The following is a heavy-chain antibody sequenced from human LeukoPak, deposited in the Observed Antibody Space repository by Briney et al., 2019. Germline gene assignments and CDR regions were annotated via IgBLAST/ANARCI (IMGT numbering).Heavy chain of an antibody. CDR2: ISPSGTDI. J-gene: IGHJ4*02. D-gene: IGHD3-16*01. CDR1: GFTFTDTY. V-gene: IGHV3-11*01. CDR3: TTWGPNIPIY. Sequence: GGSLRLSCAVSGFTFTDTYMTWIRQAPGKGLESLSYISPSGTDISYADSVKGRFTISRDNAKNSLYLQMNSLRAEDTAVYYCTTWGPNIPIYWGQGTLVTVSS.